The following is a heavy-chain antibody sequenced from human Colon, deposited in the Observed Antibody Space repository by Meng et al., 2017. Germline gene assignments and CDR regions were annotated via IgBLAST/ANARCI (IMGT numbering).Heavy chain of an antibody. CDR3: ARVRFSIRLKPIDAFDI. D-gene: IGHD3-3*01. V-gene: IGHV1-2*02. CDR2: INPNSGGT. J-gene: IGHJ3*02. Sequence: ASVKVSCKASGYTFTGYYMHWVRQAPGQGLEWMGWINPNSGGTNYAQKFQGRVTMTRDTSISTAYMELSRLRSDDTAVYYCARVRFSIRLKPIDAFDIWGQGTRVTVSS. CDR1: GYTFTGYY.